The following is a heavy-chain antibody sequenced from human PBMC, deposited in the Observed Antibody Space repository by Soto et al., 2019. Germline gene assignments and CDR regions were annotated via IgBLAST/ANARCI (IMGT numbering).Heavy chain of an antibody. CDR2: IAYDGSNK. Sequence: QVQLVESGGGVVQPGRSLRLSCAASGFTFRSYAMHWVRQAPGKGLECVAVIAYDGSNKFYRDYVRGRFTISRDNSENTLYLQINLLRYEDTAVYYCARGDREDIAVVIGVRPGEYGVDVWGQGTTVTVSS. CDR3: ARGDREDIAVVIGVRPGEYGVDV. CDR1: GFTFRSYA. J-gene: IGHJ6*02. V-gene: IGHV3-30-3*01. D-gene: IGHD2-15*01.